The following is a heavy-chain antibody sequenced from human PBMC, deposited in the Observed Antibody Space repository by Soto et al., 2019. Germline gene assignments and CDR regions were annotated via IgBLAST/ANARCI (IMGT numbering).Heavy chain of an antibody. D-gene: IGHD2-15*01. CDR1: GFTFSSYW. Sequence: GGSLRLSCAASGFTFSSYWMSWVRQAPGKGLEWVANIKQDGSEKYYVDSVKGRFTISRDNAKNSLYLQMNSLRAEDTAVYYCARDKIVVVVAATPSAFDIWGQGTMVTVSS. CDR2: IKQDGSEK. CDR3: ARDKIVVVVAATPSAFDI. V-gene: IGHV3-7*01. J-gene: IGHJ3*02.